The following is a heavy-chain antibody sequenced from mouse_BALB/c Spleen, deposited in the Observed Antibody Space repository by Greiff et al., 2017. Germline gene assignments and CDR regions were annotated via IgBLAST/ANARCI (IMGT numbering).Heavy chain of an antibody. V-gene: IGHV1S41*01. D-gene: IGHD3-2*02. CDR1: GYTFTSYW. CDR3: ARFRPYYAMDY. Sequence: DLVKPGASVKLSCKASGYTFTSYWINWIKQRPGQGLEWIGRIAPGSGSTYYNEMFKGKATLTVDTSSSTAYIQLSSLSSEDSAVYICARFRPYYAMDYWGQGTSVTVSS. J-gene: IGHJ4*01. CDR2: IAPGSGST.